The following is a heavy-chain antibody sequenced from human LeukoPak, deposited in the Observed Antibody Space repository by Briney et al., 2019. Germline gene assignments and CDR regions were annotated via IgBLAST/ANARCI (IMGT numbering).Heavy chain of an antibody. Sequence: GGSLRLSCAASGFTFSSYSMNWVRQAPGKGLEWVSSISSSSSYIYCADSVKGRFTISRDNAKNSLYLQMNSLRAEDTAVYYCARDVDSKDAFDIWGQGTMVTVSS. V-gene: IGHV3-21*01. CDR1: GFTFSSYS. CDR2: ISSSSSYI. J-gene: IGHJ3*02. CDR3: ARDVDSKDAFDI. D-gene: IGHD3-22*01.